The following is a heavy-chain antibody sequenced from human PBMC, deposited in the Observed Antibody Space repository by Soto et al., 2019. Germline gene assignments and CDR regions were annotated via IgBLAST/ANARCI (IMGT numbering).Heavy chain of an antibody. J-gene: IGHJ3*02. CDR1: GYTFTSYD. D-gene: IGHD6-6*01. V-gene: IGHV1-8*01. CDR3: AIKLAARPGFGNNDAFDI. Sequence: ASVKVSCKASGYTFTSYDINWVRQATGQGLEWMGWMNPNSGNTGYAQKFQGRVTMTRNTSISTAYMELSSLRSEDTAVYYCAIKLAARPGFGNNDAFDIWGQGTMVTVSS. CDR2: MNPNSGNT.